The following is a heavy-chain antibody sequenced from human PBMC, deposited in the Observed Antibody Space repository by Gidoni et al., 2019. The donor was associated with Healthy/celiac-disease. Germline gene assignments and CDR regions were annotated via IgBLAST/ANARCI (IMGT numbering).Heavy chain of an antibody. CDR3: TTDRLTVTTLDAFDI. Sequence: EVQLVESGGGLVKPGGSLRLSCAAAGFTFSNAWMSWVRQAPGKGLEWVGRIKSKTDGGTTDYAAPVKGRFTISRDDSKNTLYLQMNSLKTEDTAVYYCTTDRLTVTTLDAFDIWGQGTMVTVSS. D-gene: IGHD4-17*01. V-gene: IGHV3-15*01. CDR2: IKSKTDGGTT. J-gene: IGHJ3*02. CDR1: GFTFSNAW.